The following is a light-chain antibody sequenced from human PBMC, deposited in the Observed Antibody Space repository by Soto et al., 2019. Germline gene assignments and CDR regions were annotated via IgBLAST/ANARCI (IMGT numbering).Light chain of an antibody. V-gene: IGLV1-44*01. CDR2: SNN. CDR3: AAWDDSLSGRV. Sequence: LTQPPSASGTPGQRVTISCSGSRSNIGSNPVNWYQQLPGTAPKLLIDSNNQRPSGVPDRFSGSRSGTSASLAISGLQSEDEADYYCAAWDDSLSGRVFGTGTKVTVL. CDR1: RSNIGSNP. J-gene: IGLJ1*01.